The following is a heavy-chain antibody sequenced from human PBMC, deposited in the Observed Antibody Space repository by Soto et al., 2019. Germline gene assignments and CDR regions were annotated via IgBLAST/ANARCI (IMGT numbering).Heavy chain of an antibody. V-gene: IGHV3-23*01. J-gene: IGHJ4*02. CDR2: INGSGGST. CDR1: GFTFSSYA. CDR3: AKDEVKGLELRYFDY. D-gene: IGHD1-7*01. Sequence: GGSLRLSCAASGFTFSSYAMSWVRQAPGKGLEWVSAINGSGGSTYYADSVKGRFTISRDNSKNTLYLQMNSLRAEDTAVYYCAKDEVKGLELRYFDYWGQGTLVTVSS.